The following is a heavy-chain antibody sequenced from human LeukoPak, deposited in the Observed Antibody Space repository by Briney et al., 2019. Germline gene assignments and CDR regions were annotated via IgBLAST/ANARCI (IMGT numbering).Heavy chain of an antibody. D-gene: IGHD2-2*01. CDR3: ARDGSCDY. J-gene: IGHJ4*02. CDR1: GFTFSSYS. CDR2: TSSGSSYI. Sequence: GGSLRLSCAASGFTFSSYSMNWDRQAPGKGLEWVSSTSSGSSYIYYADSVKGRFTISRDNAKNSLYLQMNSLRAEDTAVYYCARDGSCDYWGQGTLVTVSS. V-gene: IGHV3-21*01.